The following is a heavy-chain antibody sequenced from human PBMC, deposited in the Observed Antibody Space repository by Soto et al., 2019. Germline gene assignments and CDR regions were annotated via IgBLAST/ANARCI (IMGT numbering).Heavy chain of an antibody. D-gene: IGHD3-10*01. CDR3: ARLQYYYGSGSSDYYYHGMDV. J-gene: IGHJ6*02. CDR2: IYPGDSDT. CDR1: GYSFTSYW. Sequence: GESLKISCKGSGYSFTSYWIGWVRQMPGKGLEWMGIIYPGDSDTRYSPSFQGQVTISADKSISTAYLQWSSLKASDTAMYYCARLQYYYGSGSSDYYYHGMDVWGQGTTVTVSS. V-gene: IGHV5-51*01.